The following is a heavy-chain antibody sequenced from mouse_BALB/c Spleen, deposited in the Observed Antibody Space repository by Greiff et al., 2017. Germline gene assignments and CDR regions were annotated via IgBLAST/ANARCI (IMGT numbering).Heavy chain of an antibody. CDR2: IDPANGNT. CDR1: GFNIKDTY. J-gene: IGHJ4*01. Sequence: DVKLVESGAELVKPGASVKLSCTASGFNIKDTYMHWVKQRPEQGLEWIGRIDPANGNTKYDPKFQGKATITADTSSNTAYLQLSSLTSEDTAVYYCARESLRAMDYWGQGTSVTVSS. CDR3: ARESLRAMDY. V-gene: IGHV14-3*02.